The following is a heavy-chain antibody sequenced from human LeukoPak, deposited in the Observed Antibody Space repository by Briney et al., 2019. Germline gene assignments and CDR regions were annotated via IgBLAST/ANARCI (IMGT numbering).Heavy chain of an antibody. Sequence: KPSETLSLTCTVSGGSISSYYWSWIRQPPGKGLEWIGYIYYSGSTNYNPSLKSRVTISVDTSKNQFSLKLSSATAADTAVYYCARAPRRITIFGVVITQFDYWGQGTLVTVSS. V-gene: IGHV4-59*01. CDR1: GGSISSYY. CDR3: ARAPRRITIFGVVITQFDY. J-gene: IGHJ4*02. D-gene: IGHD3-3*01. CDR2: IYYSGST.